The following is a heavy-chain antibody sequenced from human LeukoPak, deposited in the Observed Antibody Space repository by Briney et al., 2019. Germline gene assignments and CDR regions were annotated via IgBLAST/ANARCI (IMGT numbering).Heavy chain of an antibody. Sequence: ASVKVSCKASGGTFSSYAISWVRQAPGQGLEWMGGIIPIFGTANYAQKFQGRVTITTDESTSTAYMELSSLRSEDTAVYYCAILPARDTYYYDTIGYYRPGVTWGQGTLVTVSS. CDR3: AILPARDTYYYDTIGYYRPGVT. D-gene: IGHD3-22*01. V-gene: IGHV1-69*05. CDR2: IIPIFGTA. CDR1: GGTFSSYA. J-gene: IGHJ5*02.